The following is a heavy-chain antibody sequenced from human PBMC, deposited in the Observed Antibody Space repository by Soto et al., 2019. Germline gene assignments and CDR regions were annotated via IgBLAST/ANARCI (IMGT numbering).Heavy chain of an antibody. D-gene: IGHD3-22*01. J-gene: IGHJ4*02. Sequence: HPGGSLRLSCAASEFTFSNYAMSWVRQAPGKGLEWVSAISYGGGTTYYADSVKGRFTISRDNSENTLYLQMNSLRAEDTAVYYCAKNPGYYYDSTGYHFDYRGQGTLVTVSS. CDR2: ISYGGGTT. V-gene: IGHV3-23*01. CDR3: AKNPGYYYDSTGYHFDY. CDR1: EFTFSNYA.